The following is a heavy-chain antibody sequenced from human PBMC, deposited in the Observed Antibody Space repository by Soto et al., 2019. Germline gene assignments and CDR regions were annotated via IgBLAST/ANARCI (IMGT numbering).Heavy chain of an antibody. CDR1: DGSISSYY. V-gene: IGHV4-59*01. J-gene: IGHJ4*02. D-gene: IGHD3-22*01. CDR2: IYYSGST. CDR3: ASWGNYDSSGYGY. Sequence: SETLSLTCTVSDGSISSYYWSWIRQPPGKGLEWIGYIYYSGSTNYNPSLKSRVTISVDTSKNQFSLKLSSVTAADTAVYYCASWGNYDSSGYGYWGQGTLVTVSS.